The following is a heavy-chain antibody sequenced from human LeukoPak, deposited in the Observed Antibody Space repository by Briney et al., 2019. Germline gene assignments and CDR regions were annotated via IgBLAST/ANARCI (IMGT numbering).Heavy chain of an antibody. CDR1: GYTFTSYY. D-gene: IGHD3-22*01. CDR3: ARDHRGFGYSSGYPKYYFDY. Sequence: ASVKVSCKASGYTFTSYYMHWVRQAPGQGLEWMGIINPSGGSTSYAQKFQGRVTMTRDTSTSTVYMELSSLRSEDTAVYYCARDHRGFGYSSGYPKYYFDYWGQGTLVTVSS. V-gene: IGHV1-46*01. CDR2: INPSGGST. J-gene: IGHJ4*02.